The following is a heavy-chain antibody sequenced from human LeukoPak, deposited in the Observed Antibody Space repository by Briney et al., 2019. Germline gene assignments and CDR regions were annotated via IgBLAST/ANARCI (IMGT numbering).Heavy chain of an antibody. CDR3: ARAYSIYYYYGMDV. CDR2: INAGNGNT. D-gene: IGHD4-11*01. CDR1: GYTFTSYA. V-gene: IGHV1-3*01. Sequence: ASVKVSCKASGYTFTSYAMHWVRQAPGQRLEWMGWINAGNGNTKYSQKFQGRVTITRDTSASTAYMELSSLRSEDTAVYYCARAYSIYYYYGMDVWGQGTTVTVSS. J-gene: IGHJ6*02.